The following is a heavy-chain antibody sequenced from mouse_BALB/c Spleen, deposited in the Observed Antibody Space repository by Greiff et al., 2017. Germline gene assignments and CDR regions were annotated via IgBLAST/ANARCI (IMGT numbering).Heavy chain of an antibody. D-gene: IGHD2-1*01. V-gene: IGHV1S81*02. CDR1: GYTFTSYY. J-gene: IGHJ4*01. Sequence: VQLQQSGAELVKPGASVKLSCKASGYTFTSYYMYWVKQRPGQGLEWIGEINPSNGGTNFNEKFKSKATLTVDKSSSTAYMQLSSLTSEDSAVYYCTRGYYGNYDYAMDYWGQGTSVTVSA. CDR3: TRGYYGNYDYAMDY. CDR2: INPSNGGT.